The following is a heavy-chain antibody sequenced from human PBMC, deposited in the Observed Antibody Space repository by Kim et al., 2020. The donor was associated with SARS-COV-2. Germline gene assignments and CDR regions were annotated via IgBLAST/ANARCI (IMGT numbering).Heavy chain of an antibody. J-gene: IGHJ5*02. CDR1: GGSISSGGYY. D-gene: IGHD2-2*03. Sequence: SETLSLTCTVSGGSISSGGYYWSWIRQHPGKGLEWIGYIYYSGSTYYNPSLKSRVTISVDTSKNQFSLKLSSVTAADTAVYYCARASGYCSSTSCYPIVNNWFDPWGQGTLVTVSS. CDR3: ARASGYCSSTSCYPIVNNWFDP. CDR2: IYYSGST. V-gene: IGHV4-31*03.